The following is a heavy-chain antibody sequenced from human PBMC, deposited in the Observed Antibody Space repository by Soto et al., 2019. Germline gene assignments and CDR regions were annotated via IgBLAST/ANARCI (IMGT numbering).Heavy chain of an antibody. CDR1: GFSLSTSGVG. J-gene: IGHJ3*02. V-gene: IGHV2-5*02. D-gene: IGHD4-17*01. CDR3: AYRRKTDWVTSLVFSEAFDI. Sequence: QITLKESGPTLVKPTQTLTLTCTFSGFSLSTSGVGVGWIRQPPGKALEWLALIYWDDDKRYSPSLKSRLTITKDTSKNQVVLTMTNMDPVDTATYYCAYRRKTDWVTSLVFSEAFDIWGQGTMVTVSS. CDR2: IYWDDDK.